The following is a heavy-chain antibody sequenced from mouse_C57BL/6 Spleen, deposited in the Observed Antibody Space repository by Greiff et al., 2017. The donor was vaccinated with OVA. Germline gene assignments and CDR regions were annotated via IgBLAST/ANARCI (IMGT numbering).Heavy chain of an antibody. V-gene: IGHV1-64*01. J-gene: IGHJ2*01. CDR3: AITTVVADYFDY. CDR1: GYTFTSYW. D-gene: IGHD1-1*01. CDR2: IHPNSGST. Sequence: QVQLQQPGAELVKPGASVKLSCKASGYTFTSYWMHWVKQRPGQGLEWIGMIHPNSGSTNYNEKFKSKATLTVDKSSSTAYMQLCSLTSEDSAVYYCAITTVVADYFDYWGQGTTLTVSS.